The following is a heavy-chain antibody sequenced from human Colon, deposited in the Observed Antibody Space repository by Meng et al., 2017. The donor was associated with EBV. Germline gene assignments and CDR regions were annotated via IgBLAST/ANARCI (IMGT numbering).Heavy chain of an antibody. D-gene: IGHD6-25*01. V-gene: IGHV3-11*01. CDR2: ISKMGDGI. Sequence: HVYLGESGVGFVKPGGSLSLSCAAPGFNFNDYYMTWIRQAPGKGLEWVAFISKMGDGISYAESVRGRFTISRDSATHSLYLQMNSLRAEDTAVYYCARDLGGPRDYWGQGTLVTVSS. CDR1: GFNFNDYY. CDR3: ARDLGGPRDY. J-gene: IGHJ4*02.